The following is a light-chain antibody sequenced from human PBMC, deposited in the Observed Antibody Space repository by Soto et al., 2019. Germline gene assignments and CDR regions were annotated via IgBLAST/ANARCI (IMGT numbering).Light chain of an antibody. Sequence: EIVLTQSPATLSVSLGDSATLSCRASQSVSSNLGWYQQKPGQAPRLLIYGASTRATGIPARFSGSGSGTEFTLTISSLQSEDFAVYYCQQYNNWPAIFGQGTKVDIK. V-gene: IGKV3-15*01. CDR1: QSVSSN. J-gene: IGKJ1*01. CDR2: GAS. CDR3: QQYNNWPAI.